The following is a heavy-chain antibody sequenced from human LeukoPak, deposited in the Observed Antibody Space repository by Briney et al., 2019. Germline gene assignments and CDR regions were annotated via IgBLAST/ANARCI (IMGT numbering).Heavy chain of an antibody. CDR3: ARGPRESTTSDY. D-gene: IGHD1-14*01. J-gene: IGHJ4*02. CDR1: VYAFIHYD. CDR2: MALNNGNT. V-gene: IGHV1-8*02. Sequence: ASVTVSFKTSVYAFIHYDINWVRQPAGQGREWMGWMALNNGNTGYAQKLQGRGTMTRDTSTNTAYMELSSLTSEDTAVYYCARGPRESTTSDYWGQGTLVTVSS.